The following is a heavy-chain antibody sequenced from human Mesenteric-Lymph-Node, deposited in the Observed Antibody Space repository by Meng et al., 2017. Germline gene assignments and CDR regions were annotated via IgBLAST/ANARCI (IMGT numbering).Heavy chain of an antibody. V-gene: IGHV3-74*03. D-gene: IGHD6-13*01. J-gene: IGHJ6*02. CDR2: IGKDGSIT. CDR1: GFTFSSYW. CDR3: VRDSYRAVAGTYYYYGMDV. Sequence: GESLKISCAASGFTFSSYWMHWVRQAPGKGLVWVSRIGKDGSITKYADSVKGRFTISRDNAKNTVYLQMHSLRAEDTAVYYCVRDSYRAVAGTYYYYGMDVWGQGTAVTVSS.